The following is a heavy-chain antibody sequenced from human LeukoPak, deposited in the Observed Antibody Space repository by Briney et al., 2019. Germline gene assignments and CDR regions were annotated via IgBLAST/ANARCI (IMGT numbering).Heavy chain of an antibody. D-gene: IGHD3-9*01. J-gene: IGHJ4*02. CDR3: AREAGYYDILTGYYKGPLDY. V-gene: IGHV3-48*03. CDR2: ISSSGSTI. CDR1: GFTFNSYS. Sequence: GGSLRLSCAASGFTFNSYSMNWVRQAPGKGLEWVSYISSSGSTIYYADSVKGRFTISRDNAKNSLYLQMNSLRAEDTAVYYCAREAGYYDILTGYYKGPLDYWGQGTLVTVSS.